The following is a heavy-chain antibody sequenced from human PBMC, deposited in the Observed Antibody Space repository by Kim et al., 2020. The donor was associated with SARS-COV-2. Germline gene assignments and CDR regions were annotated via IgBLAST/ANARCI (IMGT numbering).Heavy chain of an antibody. CDR1: GFTFRSYW. J-gene: IGHJ6*02. Sequence: GGSLRLSCAASGFTFRSYWMSWVRQAPGKGLEWVANIKDDGSEEYYVDSVKGRFIISRDNAKNSLYLQMNSLRAEDTAVYYCAREYYGMDVWGQGTTVTVSS. CDR2: IKDDGSEE. V-gene: IGHV3-7*03. CDR3: AREYYGMDV.